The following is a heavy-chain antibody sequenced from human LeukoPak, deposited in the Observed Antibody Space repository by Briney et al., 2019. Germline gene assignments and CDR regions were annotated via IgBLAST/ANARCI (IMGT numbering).Heavy chain of an antibody. CDR2: IRSKTDDGTT. CDR1: GFTFSNAW. Sequence: GGSLRLSCAASGFTFSNAWMSWVRQAPGKGLEWVGRIRSKTDDGTTDYVAPVKGRFTISRDDSKNILYLQMDSLKAEDTAVYYCARDGCDGDCYQWDYYYYYGMDVWGQGTTVTVSS. J-gene: IGHJ6*02. V-gene: IGHV3-15*01. CDR3: ARDGCDGDCYQWDYYYYYGMDV. D-gene: IGHD2-21*02.